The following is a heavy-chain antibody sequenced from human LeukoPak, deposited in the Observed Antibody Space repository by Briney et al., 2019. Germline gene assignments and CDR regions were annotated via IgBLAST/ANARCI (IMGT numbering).Heavy chain of an antibody. CDR2: IWYDGSNK. D-gene: IGHD3-22*01. J-gene: IGHJ4*02. CDR3: ARADYDRSGTFDY. V-gene: IGHV3-33*01. CDR1: GFTFSSYG. Sequence: GGSLRLSCAASGFTFSSYGMHWVRQAPGKGLEWVAVIWYDGSNKYYADSVKGRFTISRDNSKNTLYLQMNSLRADDTAVYCCARADYDRSGTFDYWGQGTLVTVSS.